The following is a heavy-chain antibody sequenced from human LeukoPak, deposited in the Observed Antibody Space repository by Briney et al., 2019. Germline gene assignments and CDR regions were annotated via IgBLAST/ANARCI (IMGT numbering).Heavy chain of an antibody. CDR3: ARDLRGGRYCSGGSCYSFGY. CDR2: ISAYNGNT. Sequence: ASVKVSCKASGYTFTGYGISWVRQAPGQGLEWMGWISAYNGNTNYAQKLQGRVTMTTDTSTSTAYMELRSLRSDDTAVYYCARDLRGGRYCSGGSCYSFGYWGQGTLVTVSS. CDR1: GYTFTGYG. D-gene: IGHD2-15*01. J-gene: IGHJ4*02. V-gene: IGHV1-18*01.